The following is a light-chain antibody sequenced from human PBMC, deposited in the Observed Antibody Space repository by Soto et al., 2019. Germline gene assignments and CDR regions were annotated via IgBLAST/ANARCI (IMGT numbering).Light chain of an antibody. Sequence: QSVLTQPPSVSAAPGQRITISCSGGSSNLVKNFVSWYQQLPKAAPKLLIYEDSKRLSGIPARFSGSKSGTSATLAITGLQTGDEAAYYGGTWDSSLRHVVFGEGTKLTVL. CDR2: EDS. CDR3: GTWDSSLRHVV. V-gene: IGLV1-51*02. CDR1: SSNLVKNF. J-gene: IGLJ2*01.